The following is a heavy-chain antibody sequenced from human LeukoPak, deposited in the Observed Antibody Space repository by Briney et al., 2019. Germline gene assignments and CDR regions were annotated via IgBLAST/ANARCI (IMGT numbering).Heavy chain of an antibody. CDR2: INQGGSEK. Sequence: GGSLRLSCAASGFTFSSDWMSWVRQAPGKGLEWVANINQGGSEKYYVDSVKGRFTISRDNANNSLYLQMNSLGNEDTALYYCARSKSLHDYWGQGTLVTVSS. CDR3: ARSKSLHDY. J-gene: IGHJ4*02. V-gene: IGHV3-7*01. CDR1: GFTFSSDW.